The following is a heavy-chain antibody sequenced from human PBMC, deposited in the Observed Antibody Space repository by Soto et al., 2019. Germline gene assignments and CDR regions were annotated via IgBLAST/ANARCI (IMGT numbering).Heavy chain of an antibody. CDR2: IFSNDEK. J-gene: IGHJ6*03. Sequence: HVTLKESGPVLVKPTETLTLTCTVSGFSLSNGNVGVSWISQPPGKALEWLAHIFSNDEKSYRTSLKSWHTISEDTSKSQVVLTMTNVDPVDTATYYCARILFGRSVAGGYFYMDVWGKGTTVTVSS. V-gene: IGHV2-26*01. CDR3: ARILFGRSVAGGYFYMDV. D-gene: IGHD6-19*01. CDR1: GFSLSNGNVG.